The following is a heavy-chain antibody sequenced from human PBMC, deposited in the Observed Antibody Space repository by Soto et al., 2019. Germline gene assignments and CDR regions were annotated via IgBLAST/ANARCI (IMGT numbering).Heavy chain of an antibody. V-gene: IGHV1-18*04. Sequence: ASVKVSCKASGYTFTSYGLSWVRQAPGQGLEWMGWISTDNGNTHYAQKFQGRVTMTTDTSTTTGYMELRSLRSDDTAVYYCASTKLGYCSSTSCYRSRYYYYSGMDVWGQWTTVTVSS. CDR2: ISTDNGNT. CDR1: GYTFTSYG. J-gene: IGHJ6*02. CDR3: ASTKLGYCSSTSCYRSRYYYYSGMDV. D-gene: IGHD2-2*02.